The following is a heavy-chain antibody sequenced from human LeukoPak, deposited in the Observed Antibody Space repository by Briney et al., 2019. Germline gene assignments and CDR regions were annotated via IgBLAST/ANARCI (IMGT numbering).Heavy chain of an antibody. J-gene: IGHJ6*02. D-gene: IGHD2-2*01. CDR3: ARGRGVVPAANIKRGYYYYYGMDV. CDR2: INPNSGGT. V-gene: IGHV1-2*02. Sequence: GASVKVSCKASGYTFTVYYMHWVRQAPGQGLEWMGWINPNSGGTNYAQKFQGRVTMTRDTSISTAYMELSRLRSDDTAVYYCARGRGVVPAANIKRGYYYYYGMDVWGQGTTVTVSS. CDR1: GYTFTVYY.